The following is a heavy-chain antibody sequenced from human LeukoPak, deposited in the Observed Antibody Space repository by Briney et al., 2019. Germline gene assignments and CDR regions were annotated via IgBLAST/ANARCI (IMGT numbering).Heavy chain of an antibody. V-gene: IGHV3-30*18. CDR1: GFTFSSYG. CDR2: ISYDGSNK. CDR3: AKAGIAVAASFDY. J-gene: IGHJ4*02. Sequence: GGSLRLSCAASGFTFSSYGMHWVRQAPGKGLEWVAVISYDGSNKYYADSVKGRFTISRDNSKNTLYPQMNSLRAEDTAVYYCAKAGIAVAASFDYWGQGTLVTVSS. D-gene: IGHD6-19*01.